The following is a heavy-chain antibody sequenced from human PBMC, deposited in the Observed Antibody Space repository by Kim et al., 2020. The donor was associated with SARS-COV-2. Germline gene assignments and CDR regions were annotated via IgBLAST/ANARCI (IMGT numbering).Heavy chain of an antibody. CDR1: GFTFSSYA. Sequence: GGSLRLSCAASGFTFSSYAMHWVRQAPGKGLEWVAVISYDGSNKYYADSVKGRFTISRDNSKNTLYLQMNSLRAEDTAVYYCARDFCSGGSCYQTLLSLTLYCYSYGMDVWGQGTTVTVSS. CDR3: ARDFCSGGSCYQTLLSLTLYCYSYGMDV. CDR2: ISYDGSNK. D-gene: IGHD2-15*01. V-gene: IGHV3-30*04. J-gene: IGHJ6*02.